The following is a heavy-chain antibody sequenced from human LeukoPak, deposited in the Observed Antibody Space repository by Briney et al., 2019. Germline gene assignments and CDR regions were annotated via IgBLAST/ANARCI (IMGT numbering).Heavy chain of an antibody. CDR2: IYYSGST. CDR3: ARARLERYMDV. D-gene: IGHD1-1*01. V-gene: IGHV4-59*01. J-gene: IGHJ6*03. CDR1: GGSISGYY. Sequence: ASETLSLTCTVSGGSISGYYWSWIRQPPGKGLEWIGYIYYSGSTNYNPSLKSRVTISVDTSKNQFSLKLSSVTAADTAVYYCARARLERYMDVWGKGTTVTVSS.